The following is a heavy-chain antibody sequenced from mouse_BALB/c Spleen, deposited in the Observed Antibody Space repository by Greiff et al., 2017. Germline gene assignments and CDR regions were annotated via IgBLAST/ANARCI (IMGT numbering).Heavy chain of an antibody. V-gene: IGHV2-9*02. CDR3: ARETTRAMDY. Sequence: VMLVESGPGLVAPSQSLSITCTVSGFSLTSYGVHWVRQPPGKGLEWLGVIWAGGSTNYNSALMSRLSISKDNSKSQVFLKMNSLQTDDTAMYYCARETTRAMDYWGQGTSVTVSS. CDR1: GFSLTSYG. D-gene: IGHD2-12*01. CDR2: IWAGGST. J-gene: IGHJ4*01.